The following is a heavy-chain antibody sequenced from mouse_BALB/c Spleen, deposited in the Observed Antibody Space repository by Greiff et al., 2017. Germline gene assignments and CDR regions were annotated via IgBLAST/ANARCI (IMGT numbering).Heavy chain of an antibody. CDR3: ARRGRWVDY. Sequence: DVQLQESGPGLVKPSQSLSLTCTVTGYSITSYYALYWIQQFPGNKLEWMGYISYSGSTSYNPSLKRRSSITRDASKNQIFLQMNSVTTEDTATYYCARRGRWVDYWGTGTTLTVSS. J-gene: IGHJ2*01. CDR1: GYSITSYYA. CDR2: ISYSGST. D-gene: IGHD1-1*02. V-gene: IGHV3-2*02.